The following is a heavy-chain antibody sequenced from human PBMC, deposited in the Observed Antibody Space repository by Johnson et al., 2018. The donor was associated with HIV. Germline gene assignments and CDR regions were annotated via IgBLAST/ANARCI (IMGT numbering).Heavy chain of an antibody. Sequence: VQLVESGGGLVQPGGSLRLSCAASGFTVSSNYINWVRQAPGKGLEWVSLIYPGGTTFYADSVKGRFRISRDNSKNTLYLQMNSLRAEDTAVYYCARQAAAGGSYVVADAFDIWGQGTMVTVSS. CDR1: GFTVSSNY. CDR2: IYPGGTT. V-gene: IGHV3-66*04. D-gene: IGHD6-13*01. J-gene: IGHJ3*02. CDR3: ARQAAAGGSYVVADAFDI.